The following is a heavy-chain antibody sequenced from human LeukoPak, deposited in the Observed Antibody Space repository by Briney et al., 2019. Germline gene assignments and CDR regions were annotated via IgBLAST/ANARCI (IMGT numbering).Heavy chain of an antibody. CDR3: ASFSYNDTLTSPGY. Sequence: SETLSLTCTVSGGSLSSHPYYWSWIRQPAGKGLEWIGRIHTRGCTKYNPSLKSRVTLSVDTSQNQSSLKLSSVTAADTAVYYCASFSYNDTLTSPGYWGQGTLVTVSS. CDR1: GGSLSSHPYY. D-gene: IGHD1-1*01. CDR2: IHTRGCT. J-gene: IGHJ4*02. V-gene: IGHV4-61*02.